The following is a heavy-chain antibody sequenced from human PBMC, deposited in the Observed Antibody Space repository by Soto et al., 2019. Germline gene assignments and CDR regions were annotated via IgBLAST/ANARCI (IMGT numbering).Heavy chain of an antibody. J-gene: IGHJ5*02. CDR1: GFTFSSYS. Sequence: PGGSLRLSCAASGFTFSSYSMNWFRQAPGKGPEWVSYISGSGSDMYYADSVKGRFTISRDNAKNSLYLQMNSLRAEDTAVYYCALGLETAWFDPWGQGTLVTVS. D-gene: IGHD2-21*02. CDR2: ISGSGSDM. CDR3: ALGLETAWFDP. V-gene: IGHV3-48*01.